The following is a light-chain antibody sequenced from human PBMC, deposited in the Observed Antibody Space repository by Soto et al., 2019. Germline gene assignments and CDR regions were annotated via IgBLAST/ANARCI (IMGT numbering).Light chain of an antibody. V-gene: IGKV4-1*01. CDR1: QSVLYSSNNKNY. J-gene: IGKJ1*01. CDR3: QQYYSTPPRT. CDR2: WAS. Sequence: DIVMTHSPASLAVCLGERATMNCKSSQSVLYSSNNKNYLAWYQQKPGQPPKLLIYWASTRESGVPDRFSGSGSGTDFTLTISSLQAEDVAVYYCQQYYSTPPRTFGQGTKVDIK.